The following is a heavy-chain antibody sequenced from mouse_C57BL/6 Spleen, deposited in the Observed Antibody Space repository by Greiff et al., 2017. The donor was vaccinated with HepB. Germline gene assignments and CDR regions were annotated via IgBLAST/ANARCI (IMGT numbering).Heavy chain of an antibody. D-gene: IGHD1-1*01. Sequence: QVQLQQPGAELVQPGASVKMSCTASGYTFTSYWITWVKQRPGQGLEWIGDIYPGSGSTNYNEKFKSKATLTVDTSSSTAYMQLSSLTSEDSAVYYCARPDYCGSSYGFAYWGQGTLVTVSA. J-gene: IGHJ3*01. CDR2: IYPGSGST. CDR1: GYTFTSYW. V-gene: IGHV1-55*01. CDR3: ARPDYCGSSYGFAY.